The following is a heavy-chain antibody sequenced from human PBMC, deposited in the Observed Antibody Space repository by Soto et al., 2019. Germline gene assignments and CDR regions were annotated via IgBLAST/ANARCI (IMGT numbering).Heavy chain of an antibody. Sequence: EVQLVQSGAEVKKPGESLKISCKGSGYSFTSYHIVWVRQMPGKGLEWMGIIYPGDSETRYSPSLQGQVTMSADKSTSTAYLQWSSLKASDSAMYCCARRSYCDGDCTRRPYDYYGMDVWGQGTTVTVSS. V-gene: IGHV5-51*01. J-gene: IGHJ6*02. CDR1: GYSFTSYH. CDR2: IYPGDSET. D-gene: IGHD2-21*02. CDR3: ARRSYCDGDCTRRPYDYYGMDV.